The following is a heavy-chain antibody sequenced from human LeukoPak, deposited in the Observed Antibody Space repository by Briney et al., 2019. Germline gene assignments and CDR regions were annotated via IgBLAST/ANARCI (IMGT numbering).Heavy chain of an antibody. D-gene: IGHD6-13*01. CDR2: ISYDGNNQ. Sequence: GGSLRLSCAASGFTFSTYAMHWARQAPGKGLEWMAVISYDGNNQYYTDSVKGRFTIFRDNSKNTLYLQMNSLRAEDTAVYYCASSGYSSSWYGGVDYWGQGTLVTVSS. V-gene: IGHV3-30-3*01. J-gene: IGHJ4*02. CDR3: ASSGYSSSWYGGVDY. CDR1: GFTFSTYA.